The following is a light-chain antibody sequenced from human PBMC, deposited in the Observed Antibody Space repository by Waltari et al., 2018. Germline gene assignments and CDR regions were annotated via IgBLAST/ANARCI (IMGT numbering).Light chain of an antibody. CDR1: RSVSSTY. V-gene: IGKV3-20*01. CDR2: DVS. CDR3: QQYGNSPFT. Sequence: EIVLTQSPGTLSLSPGERATLSCRASRSVSSTYLACYRQKPGQAPSLVIHDVSSRATGIPDRFSGSGSGTYFTLTISRLEPEDFAVYYCQQYGNSPFTFGRGTKLEIK. J-gene: IGKJ2*01.